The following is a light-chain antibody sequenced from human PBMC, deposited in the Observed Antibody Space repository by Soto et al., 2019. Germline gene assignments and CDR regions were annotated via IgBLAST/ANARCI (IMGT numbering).Light chain of an antibody. CDR3: KQYGRTPRT. V-gene: IGKV3-20*01. Sequence: EVLLTQSPGTLSLSPGERATLSCRASQSVNNNFLAWYQQKPGQAPRLLIYGASSRATGIPDKFSGSGSGTDFTLTISRLEAEDFAVYFCKQYGRTPRTFGQGTKVEIK. CDR2: GAS. CDR1: QSVNNNF. J-gene: IGKJ1*01.